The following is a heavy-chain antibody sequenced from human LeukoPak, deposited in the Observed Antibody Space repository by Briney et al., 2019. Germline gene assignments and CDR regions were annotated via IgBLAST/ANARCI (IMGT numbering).Heavy chain of an antibody. J-gene: IGHJ6*04. CDR3: ARVFERITMVRGATDV. Sequence: PETLSLTCAVYGGSFSGYYWSWIRQPPGKGLEWIGEINHSGSTNYNPSLKSRVTISVDTSKNQFSLKLSSVTAADTAVYYCARVFERITMVRGATDVWGKGTTVTVSS. D-gene: IGHD3-10*01. V-gene: IGHV4-34*01. CDR2: INHSGST. CDR1: GGSFSGYY.